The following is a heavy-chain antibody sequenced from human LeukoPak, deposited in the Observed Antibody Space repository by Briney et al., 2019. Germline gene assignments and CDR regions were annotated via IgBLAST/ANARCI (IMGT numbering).Heavy chain of an antibody. D-gene: IGHD2-2*01. Sequence: ASVKVSCKASGYTFTSYDINWVRQATGQGLDGMGFTNPNSGNTGYAQKFQGRLTMTRNTSISTGYMEICSLRSADTGVYYCARGGVVVPPPSWFDPWGQGALVTVSS. V-gene: IGHV1-8*01. CDR3: ARGGVVVPPPSWFDP. J-gene: IGHJ5*02. CDR1: GYTFTSYD. CDR2: TNPNSGNT.